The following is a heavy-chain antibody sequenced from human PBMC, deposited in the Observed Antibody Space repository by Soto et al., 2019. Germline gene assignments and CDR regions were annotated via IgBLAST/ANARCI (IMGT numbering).Heavy chain of an antibody. J-gene: IGHJ4*02. D-gene: IGHD1-7*01. Sequence: PSETLSLTCTVSGGSISSYYWSWIRQPPGKGLEWIGYIYYSGSTNYNPSLKSRVTISVDTSKNQFSLKLSSVTAADTAVYYCARHVVSKVTGTTFPFDYWGQGTLVTVSS. CDR2: IYYSGST. CDR1: GGSISSYY. CDR3: ARHVVSKVTGTTFPFDY. V-gene: IGHV4-59*08.